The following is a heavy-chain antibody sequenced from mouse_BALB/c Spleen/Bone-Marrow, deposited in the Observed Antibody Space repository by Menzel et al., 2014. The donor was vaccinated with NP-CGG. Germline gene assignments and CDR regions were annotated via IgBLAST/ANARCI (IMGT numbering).Heavy chain of an antibody. CDR3: ARDMLGILFDP. Sequence: EVKLQESGGGLVQPGGSLRLSCATSGFTFTDYYMNWVRQPPGKALEWLGFIRNKAYGYTTEYSASVKGRFTVSRDNSQSILYLQMSTLRAEDSATYYCARDMLGILFDPWGRGTTLPVSS. CDR1: GFTFTDYY. CDR2: IRNKAYGYTT. V-gene: IGHV7-3*02. J-gene: IGHJ2*01.